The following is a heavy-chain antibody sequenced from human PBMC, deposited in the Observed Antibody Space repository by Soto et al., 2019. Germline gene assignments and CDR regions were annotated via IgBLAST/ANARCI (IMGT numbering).Heavy chain of an antibody. D-gene: IGHD6-25*01. V-gene: IGHV4-59*01. Sequence: SETLSLTFSVSGGSISGYYWTWIRQPPGKEREWIGYIHYSGNTNYNPSLKSRVTILVDTSKNQFSLKLSSVTAADTAVYYCARRMVAAGTWWFDPGGQGTLGTV. CDR3: ARRMVAAGTWWFDP. CDR2: IHYSGNT. CDR1: GGSISGYY. J-gene: IGHJ5*02.